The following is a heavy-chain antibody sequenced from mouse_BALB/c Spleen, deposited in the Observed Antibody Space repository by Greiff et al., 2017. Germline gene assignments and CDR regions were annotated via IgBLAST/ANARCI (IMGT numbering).Heavy chain of an antibody. CDR1: GYTFTSYW. J-gene: IGHJ4*01. CDR2: INPSNGGT. V-gene: IGHV1S16*01. CDR3: TTGTYAVDY. Sequence: QVQLKQSGAELVKPGASVKLSCTASGYTFTSYWMHWVKLSPGQGFEWIGEINPSNGGTNYTEKFKRKATLTVDKSSSTAYMQLSSLTSEDSMVYYCTTGTYAVDYWGQGTSVTVSS. D-gene: IGHD4-1*01.